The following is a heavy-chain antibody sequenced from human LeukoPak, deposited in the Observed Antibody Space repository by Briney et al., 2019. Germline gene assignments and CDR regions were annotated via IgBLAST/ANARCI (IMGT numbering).Heavy chain of an antibody. J-gene: IGHJ4*02. CDR3: ARGGAVTTYHFDY. Sequence: PSETLSLTCTVSGGSISSCYWSWIRQPAGKGLEWIGRIYTSGSTNYNPSLKSRVTMSVDTSKNQFSLKLSSVTAADTAVYYCARGGAVTTYHFDYWGQGTLVTVSS. CDR2: IYTSGST. CDR1: GGSISSCY. V-gene: IGHV4-4*07. D-gene: IGHD4-11*01.